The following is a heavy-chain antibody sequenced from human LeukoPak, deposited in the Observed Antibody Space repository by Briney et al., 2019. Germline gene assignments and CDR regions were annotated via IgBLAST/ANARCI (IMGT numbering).Heavy chain of an antibody. Sequence: SGGSLRLSCAASGFTFSSYSMNWVRQAPGKGLEWVSYISSSSSTIYYADSVKGRFTISRDNAKNSLYLQMNSLRAEDTAVYYCARHNSGSSPYYYYYMDVWGKGTAVTVSS. CDR3: ARHNSGSSPYYYYYMDV. J-gene: IGHJ6*03. CDR1: GFTFSSYS. D-gene: IGHD1-26*01. V-gene: IGHV3-48*01. CDR2: ISSSSSTI.